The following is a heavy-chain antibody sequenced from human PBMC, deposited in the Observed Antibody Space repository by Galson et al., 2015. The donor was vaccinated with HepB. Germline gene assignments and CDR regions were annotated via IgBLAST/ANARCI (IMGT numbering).Heavy chain of an antibody. CDR2: ISSSSSYI. CDR1: GFTFSSYS. CDR3: ASAPPGSSWYAHVLYFDY. V-gene: IGHV3-21*01. Sequence: SLRLSCAASGFTFSSYSMNWVRQAPGKGLEWVSSISSSSSYIYYADSVKGRFTISRDNAKNSLYLQMNSLRAEDTAVYYCASAPPGSSWYAHVLYFDYWGQGTLVTVSS. J-gene: IGHJ4*02. D-gene: IGHD6-13*01.